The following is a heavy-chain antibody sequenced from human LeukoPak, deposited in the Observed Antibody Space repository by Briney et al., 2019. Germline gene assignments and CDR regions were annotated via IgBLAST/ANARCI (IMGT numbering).Heavy chain of an antibody. CDR2: ISSSSSTI. D-gene: IGHD1-26*01. CDR3: ARDRGGSYSAIDY. V-gene: IGHV3-48*04. CDR1: GFTFSSYS. J-gene: IGHJ4*02. Sequence: GGSLRLSCAASGFTFSSYSMNWVRQAPGKGLEWDSFISSSSSTIYYADSVKGRFTISRDNAKNSLYLQMNSLRAEDTAVYYCARDRGGSYSAIDYWGQGTLVTVSS.